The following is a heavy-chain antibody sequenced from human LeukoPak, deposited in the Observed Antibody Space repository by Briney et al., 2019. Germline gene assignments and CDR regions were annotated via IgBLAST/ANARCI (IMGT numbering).Heavy chain of an antibody. V-gene: IGHV5-51*01. J-gene: IGHJ4*02. Sequence: GESLKISCQGSGYSFTSYWIGWVRQMPGRGLEWMGIIYGGDSDGRYSPSFQGQVTISADKYISIAYPQWSSLKASDTAMYFCARSSTFGASAFDSWGQGTLVTVSS. CDR3: ARSSTFGASAFDS. CDR2: IYGGDSDG. D-gene: IGHD3-3*01. CDR1: GYSFTSYW.